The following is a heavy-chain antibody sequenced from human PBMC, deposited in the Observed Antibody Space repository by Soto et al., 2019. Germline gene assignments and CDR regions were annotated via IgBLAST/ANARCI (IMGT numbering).Heavy chain of an antibody. Sequence: GGSLRLSCAASGFTFSSYGIHWVRQAPGKGLEWVAVIWYDGSNKYYADSVKGRFTISRDNSKNTLYLQMNSLRAEDTAVYYCARDIGIGYSSSWYDYWGQGT. CDR1: GFTFSSYG. D-gene: IGHD6-13*01. J-gene: IGHJ4*02. CDR3: ARDIGIGYSSSWYDY. V-gene: IGHV3-33*01. CDR2: IWYDGSNK.